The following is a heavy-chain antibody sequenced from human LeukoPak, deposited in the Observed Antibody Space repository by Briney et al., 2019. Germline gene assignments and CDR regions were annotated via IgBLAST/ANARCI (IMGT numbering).Heavy chain of an antibody. V-gene: IGHV3-23*01. CDR3: AKCYDILTGYYEIDY. CDR2: TSGTGGST. CDR1: RFTFSSYA. J-gene: IGHJ4*02. Sequence: PGGSLRLSCAASRFTFSSYAMSWVRQAPGKGLEWVSATSGTGGSTYYADSVKGRFTISRDNSKNTLYLQMNSLRAEDTAMYYCAKCYDILTGYYEIDYWGQGTLVTVSS. D-gene: IGHD3-9*01.